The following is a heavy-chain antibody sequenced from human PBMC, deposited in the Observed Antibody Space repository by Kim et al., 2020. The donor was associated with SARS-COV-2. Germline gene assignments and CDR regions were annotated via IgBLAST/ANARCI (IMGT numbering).Heavy chain of an antibody. CDR2: IRTNVGST. D-gene: IGHD2-21*01. V-gene: IGHV3-23*01. CDR1: GFPFSNFA. Sequence: GGSLRLSCAASGFPFSNFAMSWVRQAPGKGLEWVSTIRTNVGSTFYADSVKGRFTISRDNSKNTLYLQMDSLRADDTAVYYCAKHIGYDYWGQGTLVTVSP. J-gene: IGHJ4*02. CDR3: AKHIGYDY.